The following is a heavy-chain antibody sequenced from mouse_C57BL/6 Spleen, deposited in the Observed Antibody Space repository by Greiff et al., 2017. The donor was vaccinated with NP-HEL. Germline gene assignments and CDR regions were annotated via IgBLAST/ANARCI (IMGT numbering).Heavy chain of an antibody. CDR1: GYTFTSYG. D-gene: IGHD1-1*01. CDR3: ALYGSSWYFDV. V-gene: IGHV1-81*01. Sequence: QVQLQQSGAELARPGASVKLSCKASGYTFTSYGISWVKQRTGQGLEWIGEIYPRSGNTYYNEKFKGKATLTADKSSSTAYMELRSLTSEDSAVYFCALYGSSWYFDVWGTGTTVTVSS. CDR2: IYPRSGNT. J-gene: IGHJ1*03.